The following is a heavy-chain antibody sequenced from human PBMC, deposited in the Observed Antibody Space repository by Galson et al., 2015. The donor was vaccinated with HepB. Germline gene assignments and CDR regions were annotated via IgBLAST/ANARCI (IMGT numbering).Heavy chain of an antibody. J-gene: IGHJ5*02. CDR1: GGSISSYY. Sequence: ETLSLTCTVSGGSISSYYWSWIRQPPGKGLEWIGYIYYSGSTNYNPSLKSRVTISVDTSKNQFSLKLSSVTAADTAVYYCARDYRDFWSGSHPHAHSFQFDPWGQGTLVTVSS. V-gene: IGHV4-59*01. D-gene: IGHD3-3*01. CDR2: IYYSGST. CDR3: ARDYRDFWSGSHPHAHSFQFDP.